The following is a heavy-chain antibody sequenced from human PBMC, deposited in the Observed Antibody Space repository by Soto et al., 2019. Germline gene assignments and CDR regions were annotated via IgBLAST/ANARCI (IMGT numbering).Heavy chain of an antibody. CDR3: AREDSSSPVTSLVHLSYFDY. Sequence: QVQLVESGGGVVQPGRSLRLSCAASGFTFSSYGMHWVRQAPGKGLEWVAVIWYDGSNKYYADSVKGRFTISRDNSKNPLYLQMNALRAEDTAVYYCAREDSSSPVTSLVHLSYFDYWCQGTLVTVSS. CDR2: IWYDGSNK. J-gene: IGHJ4*02. D-gene: IGHD6-13*01. CDR1: GFTFSSYG. V-gene: IGHV3-33*01.